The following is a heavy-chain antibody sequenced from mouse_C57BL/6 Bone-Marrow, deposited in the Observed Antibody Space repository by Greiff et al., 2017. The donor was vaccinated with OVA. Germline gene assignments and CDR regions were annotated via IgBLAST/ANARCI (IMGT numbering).Heavy chain of an antibody. V-gene: IGHV1-69*01. CDR1: GYTFTSYW. CDR3: ERRGVYYCGSSYESDWWFDD. CDR2: IDPSDSYT. D-gene: IGHD1-1*01. Sequence: QVQLQQPGAELVMPGASVKLSCKSSGYTFTSYWMHWVKQRPGQGLEWIGVIDPSDSYTNYNQKFKGKSTLTVDKSSSTAYMQLSSLTSEDSAVLSSERRGVYYCGSSYESDWWFDDWGTGTTVTVSS. J-gene: IGHJ1*03.